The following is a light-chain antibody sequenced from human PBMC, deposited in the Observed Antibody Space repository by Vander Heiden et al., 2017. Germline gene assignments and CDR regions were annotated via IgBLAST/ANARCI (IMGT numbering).Light chain of an antibody. CDR1: SNDIGGSKY. CDR3: NSYTSTSTLV. V-gene: IGLV2-14*03. Sequence: QPALTQPAPASVSPGQSITISCTGTSNDIGGSKYVSWYQQHPGKVPELIIYDVTNRPSGVSDRFSGSKSGNTASLTISALQPEDEADYYCNSYTSTSTLVFGGGTKLTV. CDR2: DVT. J-gene: IGLJ2*01.